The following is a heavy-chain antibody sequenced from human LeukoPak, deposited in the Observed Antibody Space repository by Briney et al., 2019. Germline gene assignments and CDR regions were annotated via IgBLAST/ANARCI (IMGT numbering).Heavy chain of an antibody. J-gene: IGHJ6*04. Sequence: SVKVSCKASGGTFSSYAISWVRQAPGQGLEWMGGIIPIFGTANYAQKFRGRVTITADKSTSTAYMELSSLRSEDTAVYYCARGRWYYYGSGSYTPVKNYYYGMDVWGKGTTVTVSS. CDR1: GGTFSSYA. D-gene: IGHD3-10*01. V-gene: IGHV1-69*06. CDR2: IIPIFGTA. CDR3: ARGRWYYYGSGSYTPVKNYYYGMDV.